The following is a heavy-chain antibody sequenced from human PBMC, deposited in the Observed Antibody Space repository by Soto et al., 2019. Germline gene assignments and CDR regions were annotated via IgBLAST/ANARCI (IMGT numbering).Heavy chain of an antibody. J-gene: IGHJ6*02. CDR3: ARQGSDDFWSGYYSYGMDV. D-gene: IGHD3-3*01. V-gene: IGHV5-51*01. CDR2: ICGGDSDT. CDR1: GYSFTSYW. Sequence: PGGSLKISCKGSGYSFTSYWIGWVRQMPGKGLEWMGVICGGDSDTRYSASFQGRVTISGDKSSSTAYLQWSSLKASDTAMYYCARQGSDDFWSGYYSYGMDVWGQGTTVTVSS.